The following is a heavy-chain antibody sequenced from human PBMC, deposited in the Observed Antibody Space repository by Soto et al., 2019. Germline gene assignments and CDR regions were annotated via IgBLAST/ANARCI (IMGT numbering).Heavy chain of an antibody. J-gene: IGHJ5*02. CDR1: PGHVKTFL. Sequence: SQTRSFTWTVSPGHVKTFLWRLVRHPAGKGLDCIGRIFPNGNTDYSPSIKSRVNLSVETSKNQTSLHLTSVTAADMAVYYCERAGSHSAYNFAIGIQLWSFNRCGQRLPVTVSS. CDR3: ERAGSHSAYNFAIGIQLWSFNR. CDR2: IFPNGNT. V-gene: IGHV4-4*07. D-gene: IGHD1-1*01.